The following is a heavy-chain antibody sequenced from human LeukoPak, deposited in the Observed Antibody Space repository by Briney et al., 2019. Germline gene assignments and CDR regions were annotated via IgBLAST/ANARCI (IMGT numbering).Heavy chain of an antibody. CDR3: AKDATPALGTVYMDV. V-gene: IGHV3-7*01. J-gene: IGHJ6*03. Sequence: PGGSLRLSCAASGFTFSSYWMSWVRQAPGKGLEWVANIKQDGSEKYYLDSVKGRFTISRDNAKNSLYLQMNSLRAEDTTVYYCAKDATPALGTVYMDVWGKGTTVTISS. CDR1: GFTFSSYW. CDR2: IKQDGSEK. D-gene: IGHD6-13*01.